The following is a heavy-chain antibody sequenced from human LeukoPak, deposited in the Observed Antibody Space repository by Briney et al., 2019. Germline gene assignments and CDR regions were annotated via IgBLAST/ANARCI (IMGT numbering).Heavy chain of an antibody. Sequence: ASVKVSCKVSGYTLTELSMHWVRQAPGKGLEWMGGFDPEDGETIYAQKFQGTVTMTEDTSTDTAYMELSSLRSEDTAVYYCATAPGGYFDWLFSFDYWGQGTLVTVSS. J-gene: IGHJ4*02. CDR1: GYTLTELS. CDR2: FDPEDGET. D-gene: IGHD3-9*01. CDR3: ATAPGGYFDWLFSFDY. V-gene: IGHV1-24*01.